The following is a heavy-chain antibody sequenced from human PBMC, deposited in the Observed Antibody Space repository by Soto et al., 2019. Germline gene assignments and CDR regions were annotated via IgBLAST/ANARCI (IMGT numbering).Heavy chain of an antibody. D-gene: IGHD3-3*01. J-gene: IGHJ6*02. CDR2: IYYSGST. V-gene: IGHV4-30-4*01. CDR1: GGSISSGDYY. Sequence: SETLSLTCTVSGGSISSGDYYWSWIRQPPGKGLEWIGYIYYSGSTYYNPSLKSRVTIPVDTSKNQFSLKLSSVTAADTAVYYCARGAFGITIFGVAYYYYGMDVWGQGTTVTVSS. CDR3: ARGAFGITIFGVAYYYYGMDV.